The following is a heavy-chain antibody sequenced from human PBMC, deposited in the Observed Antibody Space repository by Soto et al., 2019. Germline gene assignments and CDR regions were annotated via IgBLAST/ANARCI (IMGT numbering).Heavy chain of an antibody. V-gene: IGHV3-23*01. CDR2: ISGGGDTT. D-gene: IGHD6-13*01. CDR3: AKGRYSNNW. CDR1: GFSFSSYA. J-gene: IGHJ4*02. Sequence: EVQLLESGGGLVQPGESLRLSCSVSGFSFSSYAMSWFRQAPGKGLEWVSTISGGGDTTYYADSVKGRFTISRDNSKXXLYXQMSSLRAEDTAVFFCAKGRYSNNWWGQGTLVTVSS.